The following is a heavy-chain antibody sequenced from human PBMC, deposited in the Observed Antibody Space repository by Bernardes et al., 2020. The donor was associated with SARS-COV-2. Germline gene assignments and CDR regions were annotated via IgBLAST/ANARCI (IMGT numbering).Heavy chain of an antibody. CDR2: ISGSGGSR. V-gene: IGHV3-23*01. Sequence: VGSLILSCAASGFTFHNYAMYWVRQAPGKGLEWVSSISGSGGSRYYADSVTGRFTISRDNSENTMYLQMNTLGAEDTAVYYCAKGLGVAGALDFWGQGTQVTVSS. J-gene: IGHJ4*02. D-gene: IGHD6-19*01. CDR1: GFTFHNYA. CDR3: AKGLGVAGALDF.